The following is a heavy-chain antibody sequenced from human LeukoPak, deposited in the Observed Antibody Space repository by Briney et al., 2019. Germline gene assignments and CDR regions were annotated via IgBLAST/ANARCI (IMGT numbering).Heavy chain of an antibody. V-gene: IGHV3-21*01. CDR2: ISGVSSDI. J-gene: IGHJ4*02. CDR1: GFTFSSNA. D-gene: IGHD3-22*01. Sequence: GGSLRLSCAASGFTFSSNAMSWVRQAQGKGLEWVSSISGVSSDIYYADSVMGRSTISRDNAKNSVYLQINRLRAEDTAIYYCARRGYSDSSGYDYWGQGTLVTVSS. CDR3: ARRGYSDSSGYDY.